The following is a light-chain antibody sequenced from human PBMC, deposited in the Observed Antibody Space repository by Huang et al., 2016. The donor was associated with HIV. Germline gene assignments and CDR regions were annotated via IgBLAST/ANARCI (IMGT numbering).Light chain of an antibody. J-gene: IGKJ1*01. CDR2: SAS. V-gene: IGKV3-15*01. CDR3: QQYNNGPPWT. Sequence: EIVMTQSPATLSVTPGEGATLSCRATQSVSVNLAWYQQKPGQAPRLLIHSASTRATGIPDRFSGGGSGTEFTLTISRLQSEDSTVYYCQQYNNGPPWTFGQGTKVEIK. CDR1: QSVSVN.